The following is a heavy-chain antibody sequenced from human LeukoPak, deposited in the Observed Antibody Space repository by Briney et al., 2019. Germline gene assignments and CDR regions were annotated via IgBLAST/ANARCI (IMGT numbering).Heavy chain of an antibody. CDR2: IRYDGNNK. V-gene: IGHV3-30*02. J-gene: IGHJ4*02. CDR3: AKDAGSGGYYSAYFDY. D-gene: IGHD3-22*01. CDR1: GFTFSSYG. Sequence: GGSLRLSCAASGFTFSSYGMHWVRQAPGKGLEWVAFIRYDGNNKYYADSVKGRFTISRDNSMNTLYLQMNSLRAEDTAVYYCAKDAGSGGYYSAYFDYWGQGTLVTVSS.